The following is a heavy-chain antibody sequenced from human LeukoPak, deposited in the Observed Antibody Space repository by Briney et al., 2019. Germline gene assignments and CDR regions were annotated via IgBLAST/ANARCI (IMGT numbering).Heavy chain of an antibody. CDR1: GFTFSSYG. D-gene: IGHD1-26*01. J-gene: IGHJ4*02. CDR3: AKGLSGTYHFDY. Sequence: GGSLRLSCAASGFTFSSYGMHWVRQAPGKGLEWVAFIRYDGSIKSYADSVKGRFTISRDDSKNTLYLQMNSLRAEDTAVYYCAKGLSGTYHFDYWGQGTLVTVSS. CDR2: IRYDGSIK. V-gene: IGHV3-30*02.